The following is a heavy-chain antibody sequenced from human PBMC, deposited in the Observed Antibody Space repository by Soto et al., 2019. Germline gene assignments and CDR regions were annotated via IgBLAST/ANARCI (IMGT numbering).Heavy chain of an antibody. D-gene: IGHD5-12*01. Sequence: PSETLSLTCTVSGGSISSGGYYWSWIRQHPGKGLEWIGYIYYSGSTYYNPSLKSRVTISVDTSKNQFSLKLSSVTAADTAVYYCARVRWLRYMAMYAFDIWGQGTMVTVSS. V-gene: IGHV4-31*03. CDR3: ARVRWLRYMAMYAFDI. CDR1: GGSISSGGYY. J-gene: IGHJ3*02. CDR2: IYYSGST.